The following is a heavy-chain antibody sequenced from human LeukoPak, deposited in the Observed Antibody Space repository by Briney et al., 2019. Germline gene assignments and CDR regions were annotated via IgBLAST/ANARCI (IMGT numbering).Heavy chain of an antibody. CDR3: ARVSRDFYSNYYYYYGMDV. Sequence: GGSLRLSCAASGFTFSNYNMNWVRQAPGKGLEWVANIKQDGSEKYYVDSVKGRFTISRDNAKNSLYLQMNSLRAEDTAVYYCARVSRDFYSNYYYYYGMDVWGQGTTVTVSS. D-gene: IGHD4-11*01. CDR2: IKQDGSEK. J-gene: IGHJ6*02. V-gene: IGHV3-7*01. CDR1: GFTFSNYN.